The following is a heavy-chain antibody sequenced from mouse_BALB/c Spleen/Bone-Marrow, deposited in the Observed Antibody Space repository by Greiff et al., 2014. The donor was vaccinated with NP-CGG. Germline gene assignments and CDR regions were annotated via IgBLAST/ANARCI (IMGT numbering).Heavy chain of an antibody. J-gene: IGHJ2*01. CDR3: ARAFYYGSSSGYFDY. Sequence: VQLKESGAELVKPGASVKLSCTASGFNIKDTYMHWVKQRPEQGLEWIGRIDPANGKTKFDPKFQGKATITADTSSNTAYLQLSSLTSEDTAVYYCARAFYYGSSSGYFDYWGQGTTLTVSS. D-gene: IGHD1-1*01. CDR2: IDPANGKT. V-gene: IGHV14-3*02. CDR1: GFNIKDTY.